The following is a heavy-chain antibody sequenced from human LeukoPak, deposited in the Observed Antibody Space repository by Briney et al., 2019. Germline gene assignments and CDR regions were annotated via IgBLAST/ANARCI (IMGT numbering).Heavy chain of an antibody. CDR3: ARLLVNYDAFDI. J-gene: IGHJ3*02. CDR1: GGSISSYY. CDR2: IYYSGST. Sequence: PSETLSLTCTVSGGSISSYYWSWVRQPPGKGLEWIGYIYYSGSTNYNPSLKSRATISVDTSKNQFSLKLSSVTAADTAVYYCARLLVNYDAFDIWGQGTMVTVSS. D-gene: IGHD1-7*01. V-gene: IGHV4-59*08.